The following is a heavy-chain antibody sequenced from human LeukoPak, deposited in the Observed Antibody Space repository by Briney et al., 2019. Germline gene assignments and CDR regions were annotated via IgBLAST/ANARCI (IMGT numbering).Heavy chain of an antibody. V-gene: IGHV4-59*12. CDR2: IYYSGSI. CDR3: ARVEQQLVDY. J-gene: IGHJ4*02. Sequence: SEILSLTCTVSGGSISSYYWSWIRQPPGKGLEWIGYIYYSGSINYNPSLKSRVTISVDTSKNQFSLKLSSVTAADTAVYYCARVEQQLVDYWGQGTLVTVSS. D-gene: IGHD6-13*01. CDR1: GGSISSYY.